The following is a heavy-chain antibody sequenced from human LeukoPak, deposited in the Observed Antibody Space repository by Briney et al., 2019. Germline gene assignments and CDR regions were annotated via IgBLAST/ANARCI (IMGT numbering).Heavy chain of an antibody. CDR3: ARAPYCSGGSCYSWATIYYFDY. D-gene: IGHD2-15*01. Sequence: ASVKVSCKASGYTFTDYHLHWVRQAPGQGFEWMGWINVKSGVATYAQKFQGRVTITRDTSASTAYMELSSLRSEDTAVYYCARAPYCSGGSCYSWATIYYFDYWGQGTLVTVSS. J-gene: IGHJ4*02. CDR1: GYTFTDYH. CDR2: INVKSGVA. V-gene: IGHV1-2*02.